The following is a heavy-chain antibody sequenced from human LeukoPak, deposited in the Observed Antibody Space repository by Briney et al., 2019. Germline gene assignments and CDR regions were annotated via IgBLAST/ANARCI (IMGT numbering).Heavy chain of an antibody. CDR2: LRPDTGAT. D-gene: IGHD5-12*01. CDR1: GYTFSAFY. Sequence: ASVKVSCKTSGYTFSAFYIHWVRQVPGQGLEWMGWLRPDTGATNFAQNFLGRVTMTGDTSISTAYMELSRLRPDDTAVYYCARVDTVGTVNPFYWGQGTLVIVSS. V-gene: IGHV1-2*02. CDR3: ARVDTVGTVNPFY. J-gene: IGHJ4*02.